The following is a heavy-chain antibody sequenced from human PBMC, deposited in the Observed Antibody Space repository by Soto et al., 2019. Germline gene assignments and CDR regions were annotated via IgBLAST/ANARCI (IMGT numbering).Heavy chain of an antibody. D-gene: IGHD1-26*01. CDR1: GFTFSSYG. V-gene: IGHV3-33*01. CDR3: AGASAVNPWELPRH. Sequence: QVQLVESGGGVVQPGRSLRLSCAASGFTFSSYGMHWVRQAPGKGLEWVAVIWYDGSNKYYADSVKGLFTISRDNSKNTLYLQMTGLSAEDTAVYYCAGASAVNPWELPRHWCQGTLVTVSS. CDR2: IWYDGSNK. J-gene: IGHJ4*02.